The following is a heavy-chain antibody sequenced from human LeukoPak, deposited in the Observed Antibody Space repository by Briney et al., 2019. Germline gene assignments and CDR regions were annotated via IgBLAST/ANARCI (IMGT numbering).Heavy chain of an antibody. V-gene: IGHV3-21*01. CDR1: GFNFSSYS. CDR2: ISSSSSYI. Sequence: PGGSLRLSCAASGFNFSSYSMNWVRQAPGKGLEWVSSISSSSSYIYYADSVKGRFTISRDNAKNSLYLQMNSLRAEDTAVYYCARDRGSYGYWIDYWGQGTLVTVSS. D-gene: IGHD5-18*01. J-gene: IGHJ4*02. CDR3: ARDRGSYGYWIDY.